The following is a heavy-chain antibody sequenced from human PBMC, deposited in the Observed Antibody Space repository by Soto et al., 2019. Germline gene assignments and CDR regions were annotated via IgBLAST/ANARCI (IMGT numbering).Heavy chain of an antibody. CDR3: ARGGSAYYDFWSGYPTEGYYCYYMDV. V-gene: IGHV1-2*04. D-gene: IGHD3-3*01. CDR1: GYTFTGYY. CDR2: INPNSGGT. J-gene: IGHJ6*03. Sequence: ASVKVSCKASGYTFTGYYMHWVRQAPGQGLEWMGWINPNSGGTNYAQKFQGWATMTRDTSISTAYMELSRLRSDDTAVYYCARGGSAYYDFWSGYPTEGYYCYYMDVWGKGTTVTVS.